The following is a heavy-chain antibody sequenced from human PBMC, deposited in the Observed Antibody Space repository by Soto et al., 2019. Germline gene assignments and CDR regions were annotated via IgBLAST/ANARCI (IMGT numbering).Heavy chain of an antibody. D-gene: IGHD6-25*01. CDR1: GFNFGNYA. V-gene: IGHV3-9*01. CDR3: AKDKGGTPYYIDS. J-gene: IGHJ4*02. Sequence: VVLVESGGGLVQPGRSLRLSCADSGFNFGNYAMHWVRQAPGKGLEWVAAINWNSDKVAYAGSVVGRFTIFRDSAKNSLHLQMNDLTTEDTAIYYCAKDKGGTPYYIDSWGQGILVTVSS. CDR2: INWNSDKV.